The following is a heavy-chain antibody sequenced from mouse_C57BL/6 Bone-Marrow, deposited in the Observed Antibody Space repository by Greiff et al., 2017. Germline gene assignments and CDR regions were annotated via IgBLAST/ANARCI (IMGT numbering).Heavy chain of an antibody. CDR2: IYPRSGNT. J-gene: IGHJ3*01. Sequence: QVQLQQSGAELARPGASVKLSCKASGYTFTSYGISWVKQRTGQGLEWIGEIYPRSGNTYYNEKFKGKATLTADKSSSTAYMELRSLTAEDSAVYFCARWGGDAWFAYWGQGTLVTVSA. CDR1: GYTFTSYG. D-gene: IGHD3-3*01. V-gene: IGHV1-81*01. CDR3: ARWGGDAWFAY.